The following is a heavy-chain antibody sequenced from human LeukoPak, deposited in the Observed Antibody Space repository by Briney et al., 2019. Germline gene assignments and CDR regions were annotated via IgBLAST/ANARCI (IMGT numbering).Heavy chain of an antibody. D-gene: IGHD3-22*01. CDR2: IKSKTDGGTA. CDR3: TTADSSGRFLIDY. CDR1: GFAFTNAW. J-gene: IGHJ4*02. Sequence: PGGSLRLSCAASGFAFTNAWMNWVRQAPGKGLEWVGRIKSKTDGGTADYAAPVKGRFTISRDDSKNTLYLQMNSLKTEDTAVYYCTTADSSGRFLIDYWGQGTLVTVS. V-gene: IGHV3-15*07.